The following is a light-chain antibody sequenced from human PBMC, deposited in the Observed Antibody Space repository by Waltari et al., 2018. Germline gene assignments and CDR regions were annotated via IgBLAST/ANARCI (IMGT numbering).Light chain of an antibody. CDR1: SSDVGAYHY. V-gene: IGLV2-14*03. CDR2: DVR. CDR3: SSSTSSTTRV. J-gene: IGLJ3*02. Sequence: QSALTQPASVSASPGQSITISCTGTSSDVGAYHYFSWYQQHPGKTPKLIIYDVRIRPSGVSNRFSGSKSGNTASLTISGLQADDEADYYCSSSTSSTTRVFGGGTRLTVL.